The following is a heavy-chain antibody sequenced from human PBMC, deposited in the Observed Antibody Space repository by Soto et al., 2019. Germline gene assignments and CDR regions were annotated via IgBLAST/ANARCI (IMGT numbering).Heavy chain of an antibody. CDR2: INHSGSS. CDR3: ARGRANGDYLDY. V-gene: IGHV4-34*01. Sequence: QVQLQQWGAGLLKPSETLSLTCAVYGGSFSGYYWSWIRQPPGKGPEWIGEINHSGSSNYNPSLKSRVTISVDTSKNQFSLKLRSVTAADTAVYSCARGRANGDYLDYWGQGTLVTVSS. D-gene: IGHD4-17*01. CDR1: GGSFSGYY. J-gene: IGHJ4*02.